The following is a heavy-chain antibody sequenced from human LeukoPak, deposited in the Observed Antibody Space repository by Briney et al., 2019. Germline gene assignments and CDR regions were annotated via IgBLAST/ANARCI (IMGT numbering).Heavy chain of an antibody. Sequence: SETLSLICAVYGGSFSGYYWSWIRQPPGKGLEWIGEINHSGSTNYNPSLKSRVTISVDTSKNQFSLKLSSVTAADTAVYYCARGYCSGGSCYTDPGSNWFDPWGQGTLVTVSS. V-gene: IGHV4-34*01. CDR2: INHSGST. D-gene: IGHD2-15*01. CDR3: ARGYCSGGSCYTDPGSNWFDP. CDR1: GGSFSGYY. J-gene: IGHJ5*02.